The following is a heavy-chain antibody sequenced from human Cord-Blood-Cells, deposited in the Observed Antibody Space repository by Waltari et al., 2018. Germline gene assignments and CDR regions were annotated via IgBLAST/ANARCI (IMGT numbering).Heavy chain of an antibody. Sequence: QVQLVQSGAEVKKPGASVKVSCKVSGDTLTELSMHWVRQAPGKGLEWMGGCVPDEGATIYAQRFAGRFSMTEDTSTATAYMELSRLSSEDTAVYYCATVSRLWLAAREGFKFDYWGQGTLVTVSS. CDR3: ATVSRLWLAAREGFKFDY. CDR2: CVPDEGAT. CDR1: GDTLTELS. J-gene: IGHJ4*02. D-gene: IGHD6-6*01. V-gene: IGHV1-24*01.